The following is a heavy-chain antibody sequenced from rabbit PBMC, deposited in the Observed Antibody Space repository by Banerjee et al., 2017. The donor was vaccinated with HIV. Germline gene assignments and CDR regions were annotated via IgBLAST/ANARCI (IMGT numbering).Heavy chain of an antibody. CDR2: IYIGSGGST. D-gene: IGHD7-1*01. Sequence: QSLEESGGDLVKPGASLTLTCTASGLDFSSGYDMYWVRQAPGKGLEWIACIYIGSGGSTYYASWAKGRFTISKTSSTTVTLQMTSLTAADTATYFCARGAGYSGYNAYFNLWGQGTLVTVS. CDR1: GLDFSSGYD. J-gene: IGHJ4*01. CDR3: ARGAGYSGYNAYFNL. V-gene: IGHV1S40*01.